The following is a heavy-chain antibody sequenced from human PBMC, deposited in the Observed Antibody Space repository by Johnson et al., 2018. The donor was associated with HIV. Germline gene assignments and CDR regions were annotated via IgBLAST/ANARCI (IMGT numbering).Heavy chain of an antibody. V-gene: IGHV3-30*02. CDR2: IRYDAGNT. Sequence: QVQLVESGGGVVQPGGSLRLPSLASVFTLSNYGMPWVRQAPSTGLAWVAFIRYDAGNTYYSASVTRLFTISRDNSKNTLYLQMNSLRPEDTAVYYCARGVVGVLSNALDIWGQGTMVSVSS. CDR3: ARGVVGVLSNALDI. CDR1: VFTLSNYG. J-gene: IGHJ3*02. D-gene: IGHD3-16*01.